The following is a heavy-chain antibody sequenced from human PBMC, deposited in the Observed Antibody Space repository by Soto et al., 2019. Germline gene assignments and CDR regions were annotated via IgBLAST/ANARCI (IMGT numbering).Heavy chain of an antibody. CDR1: GFAFSDYD. D-gene: IGHD5-18*01. J-gene: IGHJ6*02. Sequence: LRLSCAASGFAFSDYDMSWVRQAPGKGLEWVSAISGNGGSTYYADSVKGRFTISRGNSKNTLYLQMNNLRAEDTAVYYCANRDTSMVTRYYYGMDVWGQGTTVTVSS. CDR3: ANRDTSMVTRYYYGMDV. CDR2: ISGNGGST. V-gene: IGHV3-23*01.